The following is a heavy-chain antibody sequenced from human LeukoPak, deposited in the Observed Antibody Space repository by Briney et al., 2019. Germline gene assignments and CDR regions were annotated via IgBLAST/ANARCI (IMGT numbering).Heavy chain of an antibody. D-gene: IGHD2-21*02. V-gene: IGHV4-39*07. Sequence: SETLSLTCIVSGGSIRSSNYYWGWVRQPPGKGLEWIGTIYYSGSTYYNPSLKSRVTISVDTSKHQFSLKLTSMTAADTAVYFCAKTPRGGDIDFWGQGTPVIVSS. J-gene: IGHJ4*02. CDR1: GGSIRSSNYY. CDR2: IYYSGST. CDR3: AKTPRGGDIDF.